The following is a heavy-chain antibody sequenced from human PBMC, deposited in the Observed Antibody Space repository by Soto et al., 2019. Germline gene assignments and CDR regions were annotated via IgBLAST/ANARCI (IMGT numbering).Heavy chain of an antibody. J-gene: IGHJ4*02. V-gene: IGHV3-23*01. Sequence: QSGGSLRLSCAASGFSFSSYAMSWVRQAPGEGMEWVSTLRGNGAGTFYADSVKGRFTISRDNPKNTLYLQMNSLRAEDTAIYFCAKLPRLFPLDFWGQGTLVTVSS. CDR2: LRGNGAGT. CDR1: GFSFSSYA. CDR3: AKLPRLFPLDF.